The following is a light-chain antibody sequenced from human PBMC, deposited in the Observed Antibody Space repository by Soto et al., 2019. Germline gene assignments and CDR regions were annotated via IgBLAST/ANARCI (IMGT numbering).Light chain of an antibody. Sequence: CRASQSVSSNLAWYQQKPGQAPRLLIYGASTRATGIPARFSGSASGTQHTITVCGLDIHAYPLYYSQHYQILPLTFGGGTKVDIK. CDR1: QSVSSN. V-gene: IGKV3-15*01. CDR3: QHYQILPLT. J-gene: IGKJ4*01. CDR2: GAS.